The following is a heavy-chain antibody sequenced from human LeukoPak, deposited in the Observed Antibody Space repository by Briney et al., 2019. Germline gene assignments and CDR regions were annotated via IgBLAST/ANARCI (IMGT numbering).Heavy chain of an antibody. D-gene: IGHD3-22*01. V-gene: IGHV1-46*01. J-gene: IGHJ3*02. CDR3: ARGHELGYYYDSSGYFWAFDI. Sequence: GASVKVSCKASGYTFTSYYMHWVRQAPGQELEWMGIINPSGGSTSYAQKLQGRVTMTRDMSTSTVYMELSSLRSEDTAVYYCARGHELGYYYDSSGYFWAFDIWGQGTMVTVSS. CDR2: INPSGGST. CDR1: GYTFTSYY.